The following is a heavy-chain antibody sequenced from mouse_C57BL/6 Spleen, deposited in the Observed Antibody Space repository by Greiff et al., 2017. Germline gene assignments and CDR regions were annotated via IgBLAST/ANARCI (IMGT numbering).Heavy chain of an antibody. J-gene: IGHJ1*03. V-gene: IGHV1-55*01. CDR3: ARAYSNRYVDV. D-gene: IGHD2-5*01. CDR2: IYPGSGST. CDR1: GYTFTSYW. Sequence: QVHVQQPGAELVKPGASVKMSCKASGYTFTSYWITWVKQRPGQGLEWIGDIYPGSGSTNYNEKFKSKATLTVDTSSSTAYMQLSSLTSEDSAVYYCARAYSNRYVDVWGTGTTVTVSS.